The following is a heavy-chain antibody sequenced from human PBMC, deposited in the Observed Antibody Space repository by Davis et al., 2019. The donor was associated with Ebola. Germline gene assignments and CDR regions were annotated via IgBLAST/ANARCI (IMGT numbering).Heavy chain of an antibody. Sequence: GESLKISCAASGFTFSGSAMHWVRQAAGKGLERVGRIRSKANSYATAYAASVKGRFTISRDDSKNTAYLQMNSLKTEDTAVYYCTGSSSGVDYWGQGTLVTVSS. J-gene: IGHJ4*02. D-gene: IGHD6-6*01. CDR3: TGSSSGVDY. CDR1: GFTFSGSA. V-gene: IGHV3-73*01. CDR2: IRSKANSYAT.